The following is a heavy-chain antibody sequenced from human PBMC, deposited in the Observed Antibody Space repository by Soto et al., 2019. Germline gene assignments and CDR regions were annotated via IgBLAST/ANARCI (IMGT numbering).Heavy chain of an antibody. J-gene: IGHJ3*01. CDR3: ASDSGYKQALDY. V-gene: IGHV4-59*08. Sequence: SETLSLTCTVSGGSISSYYLSWIRQPPGKGLEWIGYIYYSGSTNYNPSLKSRVTISVDTSKNQFSLKLSSVTAADTAVYYSASDSGYKQALDYWGQGTMVTVSS. CDR2: IYYSGST. D-gene: IGHD5-12*01. CDR1: GGSISSYY.